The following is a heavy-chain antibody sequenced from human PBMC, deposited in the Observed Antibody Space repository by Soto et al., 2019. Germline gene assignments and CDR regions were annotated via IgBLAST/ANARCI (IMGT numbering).Heavy chain of an antibody. V-gene: IGHV4-59*01. CDR1: GGSISSYY. D-gene: IGHD3-16*01. CDR3: ARDGSNGSVWYNWFDP. J-gene: IGHJ5*02. CDR2: VYYSGST. Sequence: KPSETLSLTCTVSGGSISSYYWSWIRQPPGKGLEWIGYVYYSGSTNYNPSLKSRVTISVDASKNQFSLKLSSLTAADTAVYYCARDGSNGSVWYNWFDPWGQGILVTVSS.